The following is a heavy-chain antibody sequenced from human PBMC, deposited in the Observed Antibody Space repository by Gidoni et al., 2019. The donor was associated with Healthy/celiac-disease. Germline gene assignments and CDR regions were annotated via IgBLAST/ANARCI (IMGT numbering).Heavy chain of an antibody. CDR2: IIPIFGTA. D-gene: IGHD1-26*01. CDR3: ARDLGGSNYGMDV. CDR1: GGPYSSYA. V-gene: IGHV1-69*01. J-gene: IGHJ6*02. Sequence: QVQLVQSGAEVRTPGSSVKVSCKASGGPYSSYAISWGRQAPGQGLEWMGGIIPIFGTANYAQKFQGRVTITADESTSTAYMELSSLRSEDTAVYYCARDLGGSNYGMDVWGQGTTVTVSS.